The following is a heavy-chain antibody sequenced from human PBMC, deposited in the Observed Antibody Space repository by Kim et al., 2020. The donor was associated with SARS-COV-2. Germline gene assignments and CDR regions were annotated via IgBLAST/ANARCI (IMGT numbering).Heavy chain of an antibody. V-gene: IGHV3-33*01. Sequence: YAASRKGRFTISRDNSKNTLYLQMNSLRAEDTAVYYCARDRAFGDYDSSDYWGQGTLVTVSS. J-gene: IGHJ4*02. CDR3: ARDRAFGDYDSSDY. D-gene: IGHD3-22*01.